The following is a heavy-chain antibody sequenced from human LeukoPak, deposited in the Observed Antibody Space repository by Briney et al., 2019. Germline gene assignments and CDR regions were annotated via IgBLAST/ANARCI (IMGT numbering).Heavy chain of an antibody. J-gene: IGHJ3*02. CDR2: INTVNGNT. CDR1: GYTFTHYG. Sequence: ASVKVSCKASGYTFTHYGIHWVRQAPGQRLEWLGLINTVNGNTKYSQEFQGRVTFTRDTSASIAYMELSSLRSEDMAVYYCARGAYYYDTSVYAAALILGAFDIWGQGTMVTVS. D-gene: IGHD3-22*01. CDR3: ARGAYYYDTSVYAAALILGAFDI. V-gene: IGHV1-3*03.